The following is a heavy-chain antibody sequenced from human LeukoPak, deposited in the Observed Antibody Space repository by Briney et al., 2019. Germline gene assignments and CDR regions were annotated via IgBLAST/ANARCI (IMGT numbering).Heavy chain of an antibody. V-gene: IGHV3-30*02. CDR2: IRNDIPKAGINK. D-gene: IGHD6-13*01. Sequence: GESLRLSCTTSGFIFSNYGMHWVRQAPGKGLEWVALIRNDIPKAGINKYYADSVRGRFTISRDNSKTTVYLQMNSLRVADTAMYYCAKGDSKWGEGTLVTVSS. J-gene: IGHJ4*02. CDR1: GFIFSNYG. CDR3: AKGDSK.